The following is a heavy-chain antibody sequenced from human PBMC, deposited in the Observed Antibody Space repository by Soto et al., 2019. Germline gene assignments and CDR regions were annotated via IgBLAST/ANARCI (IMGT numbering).Heavy chain of an antibody. J-gene: IGHJ4*02. CDR2: IYPGDSDT. CDR3: ARLRTYYYDSRGYPYPLPLDY. Sequence: EVQLVQSGAEVKKPGESLKISCKGSGYSFTSYWIGWVRQMPGKGLEWMGIIYPGDSDTRYSPSFQGQVTISADKSIRTAYLQWSSLKAWDTAMYYCARLRTYYYDSRGYPYPLPLDYGGKGTLVTVPS. D-gene: IGHD3-22*01. V-gene: IGHV5-51*03. CDR1: GYSFTSYW.